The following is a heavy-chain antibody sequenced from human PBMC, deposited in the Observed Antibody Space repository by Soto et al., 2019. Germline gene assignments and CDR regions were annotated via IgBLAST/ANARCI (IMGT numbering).Heavy chain of an antibody. J-gene: IGHJ3*02. CDR1: GYTFTSYG. CDR2: INPNSGGT. D-gene: IGHD3-22*01. Sequence: ASVKVSCKASGYTFTSYGISWVRQAPGQGLEWMGWINPNSGGTNYAQKFQGWVTMTRDTSISTAYMELSRLRSDDTAVYYCARGSGYYDSSGYYLGGDAFDIWGQ. V-gene: IGHV1-2*04. CDR3: ARGSGYYDSSGYYLGGDAFDI.